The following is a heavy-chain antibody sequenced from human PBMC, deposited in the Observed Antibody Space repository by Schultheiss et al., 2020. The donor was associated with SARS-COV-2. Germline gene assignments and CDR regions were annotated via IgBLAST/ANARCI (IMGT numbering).Heavy chain of an antibody. CDR3: ARAGSYGPNWYFDL. CDR2: ISGSGSTT. J-gene: IGHJ2*01. CDR1: SFTFSAYA. V-gene: IGHV3-23*01. D-gene: IGHD3-16*01. Sequence: GESLKISCAPSSFTFSAYAMTWVRQAPGKGLEWVSTISGSGSTTYYADSVKGRFTISRDNSKNTLYLQMNSLKTEDTAVYYCARAGSYGPNWYFDLWGRGTLVTVSS.